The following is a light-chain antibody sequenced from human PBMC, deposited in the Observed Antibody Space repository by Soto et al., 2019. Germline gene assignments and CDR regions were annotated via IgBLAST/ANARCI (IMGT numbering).Light chain of an antibody. CDR1: SSNIGAGYD. CDR3: GSWDSSLSAYV. J-gene: IGLJ1*01. Sequence: QSVLTQPPSVSGAPGQRVTISCSGGSSNIGAGYDVHWYRQLPETAPKLLIYDDDKRPSGIPDRFSGSKSGTSATLGITGFQTGDEADYYCGSWDSSLSAYVFGTGTKLTVL. V-gene: IGLV1-51*01. CDR2: DDD.